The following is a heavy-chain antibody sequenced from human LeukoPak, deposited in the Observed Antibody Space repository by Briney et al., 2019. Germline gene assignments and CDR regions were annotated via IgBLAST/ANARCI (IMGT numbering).Heavy chain of an antibody. CDR2: INWNGGST. D-gene: IGHD5-18*01. CDR3: ARATAMVTIAY. J-gene: IGHJ4*02. CDR1: GFTFDDYG. V-gene: IGHV3-20*04. Sequence: GGSLRLSCAASGFTFDDYGMSWVRQAPGKGLEWVSGINWNGGSTGYADSVKGRFTISRDNAKNSLYLQMNSLRAEDTALYCCARATAMVTIAYWGQGTLVTVSS.